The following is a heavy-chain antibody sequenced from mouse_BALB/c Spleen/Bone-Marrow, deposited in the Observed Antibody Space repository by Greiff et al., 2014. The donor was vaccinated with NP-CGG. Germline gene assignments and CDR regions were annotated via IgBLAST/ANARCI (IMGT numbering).Heavy chain of an antibody. J-gene: IGHJ4*01. V-gene: IGHV2-9*02. Sequence: VKLVESGPGLVAPSQSLSITCTVSGFSLTNYGVHWVHQPPGKGLEWLGVIWADGSTNYNSALMSRLSISKDNSKSQVFFKMNSLQTDDTAMYYCARITTATGAMDYWGQGTSVTVSS. D-gene: IGHD1-2*01. CDR3: ARITTATGAMDY. CDR1: GFSLTNYG. CDR2: IWADGST.